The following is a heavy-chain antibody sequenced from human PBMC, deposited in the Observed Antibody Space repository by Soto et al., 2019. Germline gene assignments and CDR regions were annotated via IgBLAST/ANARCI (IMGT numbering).Heavy chain of an antibody. V-gene: IGHV3-30*18. Sequence: QVQLVESGGGVVQPGRSLRLSCAASGFTFSSYGMHWVRQAPGKGLEWVAVISYDGSNKYYADSVKGRFTISRDKSKNTLYLQMNSLRAEDTAVYYCAKDGRFTMVRGVIHHQDYWGQGTLVTVSS. CDR3: AKDGRFTMVRGVIHHQDY. CDR1: GFTFSSYG. D-gene: IGHD3-10*01. CDR2: ISYDGSNK. J-gene: IGHJ4*02.